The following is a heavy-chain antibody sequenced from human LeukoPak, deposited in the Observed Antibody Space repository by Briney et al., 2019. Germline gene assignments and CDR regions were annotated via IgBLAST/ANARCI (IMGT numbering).Heavy chain of an antibody. CDR3: ARDGGEYQLPDVSYYYYMDV. CDR2: ISYDGSKK. Sequence: QPGGSLRLSCAASGFTFSSYWMSWVRQAPGKGLEWVAVISYDGSKKYYADSVKGRFTISRDNSKNTLFLQMNSLRAEDTAVYYCARDGGEYQLPDVSYYYYMDVWGKGTTVTVSS. CDR1: GFTFSSYW. J-gene: IGHJ6*03. D-gene: IGHD2-2*01. V-gene: IGHV3-30*03.